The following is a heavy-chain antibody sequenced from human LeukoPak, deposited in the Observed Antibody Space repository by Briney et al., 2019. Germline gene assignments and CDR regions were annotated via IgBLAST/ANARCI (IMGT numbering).Heavy chain of an antibody. D-gene: IGHD7-27*01. CDR3: ARGVLGSYYFDL. V-gene: IGHV4-34*01. CDR2: IHYTGAT. J-gene: IGHJ2*01. CDR1: GGTFRGYY. Sequence: AETLSLTYAVYGGTFRGYYWSWIRQPPGKWLEWIGEIHYTGATNYKPSLKSRATISGEPSKNHCSLKVSSVTAAETPGYYLARGVLGSYYFDLWVRGTLVPVSS.